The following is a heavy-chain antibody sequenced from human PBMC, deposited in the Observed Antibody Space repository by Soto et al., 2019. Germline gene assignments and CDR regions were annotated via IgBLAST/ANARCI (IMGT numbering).Heavy chain of an antibody. CDR2: IRSKTDGGTT. V-gene: IGHV3-15*01. CDR3: RTQWLD. J-gene: IGHJ4*02. Sequence: EVKLLESGGGLVQPGGSLRLSCAASGFTFSNVWMSWVRQAPGKGLEWVGRIRSKTDGGTTDYAAPVKGRFIISRDDSKNTVSLQMNSLKTEDTAVYYCRTQWLDWGQGTLVTVSS. D-gene: IGHD6-19*01. CDR1: GFTFSNVW.